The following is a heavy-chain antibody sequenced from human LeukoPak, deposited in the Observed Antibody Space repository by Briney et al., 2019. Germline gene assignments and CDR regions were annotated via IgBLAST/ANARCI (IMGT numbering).Heavy chain of an antibody. J-gene: IGHJ4*02. CDR2: ISGSGGTT. V-gene: IGHV3-23*01. D-gene: IGHD6-19*01. CDR3: AKRYSSGWSLDYFDS. Sequence: SGGSLRFSCAASGFTFSSYAMSWVRQAPGKGLEWVSTISGSGGTTHDADSVKGRFTISRDNSKNTLYLQMNSLRAEDTAVYYCAKRYSSGWSLDYFDSWGQGTLVTVSS. CDR1: GFTFSSYA.